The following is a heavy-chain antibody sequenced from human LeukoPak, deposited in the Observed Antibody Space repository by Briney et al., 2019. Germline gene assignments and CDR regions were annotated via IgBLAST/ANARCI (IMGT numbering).Heavy chain of an antibody. CDR2: IDWDDDK. CDR3: AREVGATHDAFDI. CDR1: GFSLHTRGTC. V-gene: IGHV2-70*11. D-gene: IGHD1-26*01. J-gene: IGHJ3*02. Sequence: SGPALVKPSQTLTLTCTFSGFSLHTRGTCVSWIRQPPGKALEWLSRIDWDDDKYYSTSLKTRLTISKDTSKNQVVLTMTKLDPVDTATYYCAREVGATHDAFDIWGQGTMGTVSS.